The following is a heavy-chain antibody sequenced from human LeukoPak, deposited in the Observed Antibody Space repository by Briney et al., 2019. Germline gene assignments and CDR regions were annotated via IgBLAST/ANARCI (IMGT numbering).Heavy chain of an antibody. V-gene: IGHV1-8*01. J-gene: IGHJ5*02. CDR2: MNPNSGNT. CDR3: AREWHIAARHSSVDP. Sequence: ASVKVSCKASGYTFTSYDINWVRQATGQGLEWMGWMNPNSGNTDYAQKFQGRVTMTRNASISTAYMELSSLRSEDTAVYYCAREWHIAARHSSVDPWGQGTLVTVSS. CDR1: GYTFTSYD. D-gene: IGHD6-6*01.